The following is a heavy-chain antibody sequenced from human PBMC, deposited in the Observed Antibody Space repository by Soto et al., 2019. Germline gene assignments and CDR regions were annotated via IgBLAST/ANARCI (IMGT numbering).Heavy chain of an antibody. V-gene: IGHV3-30*18. D-gene: IGHD4-17*01. Sequence: GGSLRPSCAVSGFTFSSYGMHWVRQAPGRGLEWVAVISYDGRNKYYAGSVKGRFTISRDNSKNTLYLQMNSLRAEDTAVYYCAKWGWRGTVTYYYGMDVWGQGTTVTVSS. J-gene: IGHJ6*02. CDR2: ISYDGRNK. CDR1: GFTFSSYG. CDR3: AKWGWRGTVTYYYGMDV.